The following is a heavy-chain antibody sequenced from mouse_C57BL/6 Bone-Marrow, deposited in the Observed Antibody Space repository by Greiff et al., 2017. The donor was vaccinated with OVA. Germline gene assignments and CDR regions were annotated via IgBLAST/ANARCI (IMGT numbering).Heavy chain of an antibody. CDR3: ARRGLGRIHWYFDV. V-gene: IGHV1-26*01. CDR2: INPNNGGT. D-gene: IGHD4-1*01. Sequence: VQLQQSGPELVKPGASVKISCKASGYTFTDYYMNWVKQSHGKSLEWIGDINPNNGGTSYNQKFKGKATLTVDKSSSTAYMELRSLTSEDSAVYYCARRGLGRIHWYFDVWGTGTTVTVSS. CDR1: GYTFTDYY. J-gene: IGHJ1*03.